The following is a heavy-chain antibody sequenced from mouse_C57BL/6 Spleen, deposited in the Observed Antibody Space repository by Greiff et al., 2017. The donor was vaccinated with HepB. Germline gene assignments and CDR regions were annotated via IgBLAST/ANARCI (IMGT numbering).Heavy chain of an antibody. CDR1: GYSITSGYY. D-gene: IGHD2-4*01. CDR3: AREGNDYDNFDY. V-gene: IGHV3-6*01. J-gene: IGHJ2*01. Sequence: EVKLVESGPGLVKPSQSLSLTCSVTGYSITSGYYWNWIRQFPGNKLEWMGYISYDGSNNYNPSLKNRISITRDTSKNQFFLKLNSVTTEDTATYYCAREGNDYDNFDYWGQGTTLTVSS. CDR2: ISYDGSN.